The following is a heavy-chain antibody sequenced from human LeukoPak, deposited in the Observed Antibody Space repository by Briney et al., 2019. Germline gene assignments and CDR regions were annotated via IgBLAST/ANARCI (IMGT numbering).Heavy chain of an antibody. Sequence: PGGSLRLSCEASGLTFSSYAMNWVRQTPGKGLEWVSVITNSGGATHYADSVKGRFTISRENSKNTLYLQMNSLRADDSAVYYCAKGGPTGDLRSPGRDWWGQGALVTVSS. CDR3: AKGGPTGDLRSPGRDW. CDR2: ITNSGGAT. D-gene: IGHD7-27*01. CDR1: GLTFSSYA. V-gene: IGHV3-23*01. J-gene: IGHJ4*02.